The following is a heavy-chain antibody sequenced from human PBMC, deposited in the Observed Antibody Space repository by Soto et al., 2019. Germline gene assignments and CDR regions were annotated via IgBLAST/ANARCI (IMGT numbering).Heavy chain of an antibody. CDR1: GGSITSYH. CDR3: ARDMHAGLTHHFDP. Sequence: SNTLSLTCIVSGGSITSYHWDWIRHCHGKGLECIAYTSYTGNTNYNPYLQSRVTKTMDTSKNQSYLKLNSMTEADTAVYYCARDMHAGLTHHFDPWGQGTLVIVSS. J-gene: IGHJ5*02. D-gene: IGHD3-9*01. V-gene: IGHV4-59*01. CDR2: TSYTGNT.